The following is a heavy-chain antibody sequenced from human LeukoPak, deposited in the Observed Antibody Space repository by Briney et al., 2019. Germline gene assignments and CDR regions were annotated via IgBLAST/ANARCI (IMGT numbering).Heavy chain of an antibody. CDR3: AREQGTAMVDY. CDR1: GFTFSSYA. Sequence: GRSLRLSCAASGFTFSSYAMHWVRQAPGKGLEWVAVMSFDGSNTFYADSVKGRFTISRDTSKNTLYLQMNSLRAEDTAVYYCAREQGTAMVDYWGQGTLVTVSS. V-gene: IGHV3-30*04. CDR2: MSFDGSNT. D-gene: IGHD5-18*01. J-gene: IGHJ4*02.